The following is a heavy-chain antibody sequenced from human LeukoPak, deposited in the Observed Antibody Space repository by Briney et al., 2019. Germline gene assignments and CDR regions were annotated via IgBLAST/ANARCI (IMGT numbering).Heavy chain of an antibody. J-gene: IGHJ4*02. CDR3: TTDLGYCSSTSCWKGLDY. D-gene: IGHD2-2*03. CDR2: IKSKTDGGTT. CDR1: GFTFSNAW. V-gene: IGHV3-15*01. Sequence: RGSLRLSCAASGFTFSNAWMSWVRQAPGKGLEWVGRIKSKTDGGTTDYAAPVKGRFTISRDDSKNTLYLQMNSLKTEDTAVYYCTTDLGYCSSTSCWKGLDYWGQGTLVTVSS.